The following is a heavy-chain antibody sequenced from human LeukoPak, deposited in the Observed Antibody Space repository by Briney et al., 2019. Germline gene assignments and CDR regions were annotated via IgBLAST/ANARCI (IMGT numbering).Heavy chain of an antibody. CDR2: IYSGGST. V-gene: IGHV3-66*01. CDR3: ARVDYGDYGFDY. D-gene: IGHD4-17*01. J-gene: IGHJ4*02. Sequence: GSLRLSFATSGFTGSYNFMSWVRQAPRKGLEWVSVIYSGGSTYYADSVKGRFIISRDNSKNTLYLQMNSLRAEDTAVYYCARVDYGDYGFDYWGQGTLVTVSS. CDR1: GFTGSYNF.